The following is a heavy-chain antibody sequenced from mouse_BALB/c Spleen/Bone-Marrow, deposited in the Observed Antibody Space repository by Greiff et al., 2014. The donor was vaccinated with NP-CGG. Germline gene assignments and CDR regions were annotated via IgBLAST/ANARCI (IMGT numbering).Heavy chain of an antibody. J-gene: IGHJ4*01. CDR2: IDTSDSYI. D-gene: IGHD3-3*01. CDR3: ARGGHEFSLDY. CDR1: GYTFTDKW. V-gene: IGHV1-69*01. Sequence: QVQLQQSGAEFVMPGASVKMSCKASGYTFTDKWMHWVKQRPGQGLEWIGAIDTSDSYINYNQKFKGKASLTVDASSSTAYMHLSSLTSDDSAVYYCARGGHEFSLDYWGQGTSVIVSS.